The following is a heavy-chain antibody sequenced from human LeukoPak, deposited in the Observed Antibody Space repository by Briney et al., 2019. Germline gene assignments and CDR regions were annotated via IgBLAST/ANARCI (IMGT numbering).Heavy chain of an antibody. J-gene: IGHJ4*02. CDR2: IYSDNT. CDR1: GFTVSSNS. V-gene: IGHV3-53*01. CDR3: AKWLRVATTFFDY. D-gene: IGHD5-24*01. Sequence: GGSLRLSCTVSGFTVSSNSMSWVRQAPGKGLEWVSFIYSDNTHYSDSVKGRFTISRDNSKNTLYLQMNSLRAEDTALYYCAKWLRVATTFFDYWGQGTLVTVSS.